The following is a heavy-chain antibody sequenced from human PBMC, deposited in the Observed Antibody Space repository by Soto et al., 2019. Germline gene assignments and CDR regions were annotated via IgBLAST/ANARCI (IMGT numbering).Heavy chain of an antibody. D-gene: IGHD3-16*01. CDR3: ERRSHIVMAPT. CDR2: FYYDGRT. V-gene: IGHV4-39*02. Sequence: PSETLSLTCIVSGASFSDANYYWVWIRQPPGEGLEWIGSFYYDGRTYYNASLKSRVTISVDTSKNHFSLMLTSVTAADTAVYYCERRSHIVMAPTWGQGTLVTVSS. CDR1: GASFSDANYY. J-gene: IGHJ4*02.